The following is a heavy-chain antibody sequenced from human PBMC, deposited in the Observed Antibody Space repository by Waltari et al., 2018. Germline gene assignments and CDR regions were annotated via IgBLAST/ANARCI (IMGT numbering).Heavy chain of an antibody. D-gene: IGHD1-26*01. CDR2: IYSAGYA. V-gene: IGHV4-39*07. Sequence: QVQLQESGPGLVKPSETPSLTCSVSGDSINTSPHYWGWIRQPPGKGLEWIGNIYSAGYAYYDPSLKSRLTIAVDTSKNQFSLKMSSVTAAVTAIYYCARVSGGYPVGWIDPWGQGTLVTVSS. CDR3: ARVSGGYPVGWIDP. CDR1: GDSINTSPHY. J-gene: IGHJ5*02.